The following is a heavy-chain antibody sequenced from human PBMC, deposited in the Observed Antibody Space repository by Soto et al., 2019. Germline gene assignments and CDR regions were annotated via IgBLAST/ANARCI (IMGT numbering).Heavy chain of an antibody. CDR3: ARDLDGYGDYLDYYYYYMDV. D-gene: IGHD4-17*01. J-gene: IGHJ6*03. CDR1: GYTFTSYG. V-gene: IGHV1-18*01. Sequence: ASVKVSCKASGYTFTSYGISWVRQAPGQGLEWMGWISAYNGNTNYAQKLQGRVTMTTDTSTSTAYMGLRSLRSDDTAVYYCARDLDGYGDYLDYYYYYMDVWGKGTTVTVSS. CDR2: ISAYNGNT.